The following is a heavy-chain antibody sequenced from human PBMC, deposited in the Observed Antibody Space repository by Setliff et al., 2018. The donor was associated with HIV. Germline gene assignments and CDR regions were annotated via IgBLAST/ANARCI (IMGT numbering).Heavy chain of an antibody. Sequence: SETLSLTCTVSGDSISSGGYYWSWIRQHPGKGLEWVGFVYYSGSTNYNPSLKSRVTISVDKSKNQFSLKLSSVTAADTAVYYCARGPARAVARPGWLDPWGQGTLVTVSS. V-gene: IGHV4-31*03. CDR3: ARGPARAVARPGWLDP. D-gene: IGHD6-19*01. CDR2: VYYSGST. CDR1: GDSISSGGYY. J-gene: IGHJ5*02.